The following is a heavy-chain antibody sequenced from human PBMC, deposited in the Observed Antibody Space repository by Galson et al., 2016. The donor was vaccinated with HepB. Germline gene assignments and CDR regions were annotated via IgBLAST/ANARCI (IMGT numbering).Heavy chain of an antibody. J-gene: IGHJ2*01. Sequence: SVKVSCKASGYTFSGYGISWVRQAPGQGLEWMGWISVYNGDTHYAQNFQGRVIMTTDTSTNTAYMELRSLRSDDTAVYFCARKGLTRVDWFFDLWGHGTLVIVSP. CDR3: ARKGLTRVDWFFDL. CDR1: GYTFSGYG. D-gene: IGHD7-27*01. V-gene: IGHV1-18*01. CDR2: ISVYNGDT.